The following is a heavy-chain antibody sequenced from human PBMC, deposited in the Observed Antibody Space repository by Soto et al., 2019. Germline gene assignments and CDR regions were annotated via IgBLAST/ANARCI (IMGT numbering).Heavy chain of an antibody. Sequence: ASVKVSCKAAGYTFTGYYMHWVRQAPGQGLEWMGWINPNSGGTNYAQKFQGWVTMTRDTSISTAYMELSRLRSDDTAVYYCARSGKYYYGSGSYYTRYYYYYGMDVWGQGTTVTVS. D-gene: IGHD3-10*01. CDR3: ARSGKYYYGSGSYYTRYYYYYGMDV. CDR1: GYTFTGYY. J-gene: IGHJ6*02. V-gene: IGHV1-2*04. CDR2: INPNSGGT.